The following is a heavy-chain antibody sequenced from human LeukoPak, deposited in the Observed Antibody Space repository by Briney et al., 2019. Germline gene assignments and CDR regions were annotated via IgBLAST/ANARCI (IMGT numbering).Heavy chain of an antibody. CDR2: ISSSSSYI. D-gene: IGHD5-18*01. V-gene: IGHV3-21*01. CDR1: GFTFSSYS. J-gene: IGHJ4*02. Sequence: GGSLRLSCAASGFTFSSYSMNWVRQAPGKGLEWVSSISSSSSYIYYADSVKGRFAISRDNAENSLYLQMNSLRVEDTAFYYCARDLAYSRLDYWGQGMLVTVSS. CDR3: ARDLAYSRLDY.